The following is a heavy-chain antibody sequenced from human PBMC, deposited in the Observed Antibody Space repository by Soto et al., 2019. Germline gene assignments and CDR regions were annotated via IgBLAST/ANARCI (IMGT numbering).Heavy chain of an antibody. CDR1: GGSISGGDDY. CDR3: CRGTSHIATPDAFDT. J-gene: IGHJ3*02. Sequence: SETLSLTCTVSGGSISGGDDYWSWIRQSPGKGLEWNGYIYSSGYSHSNPSLTSRVSISVDTSKNQFSLSLRSVTAADTAVYYCCRGTSHIATPDAFDTWGQGTPVTVSS. D-gene: IGHD2-21*01. CDR2: IYSSGYS. V-gene: IGHV4-30-4*01.